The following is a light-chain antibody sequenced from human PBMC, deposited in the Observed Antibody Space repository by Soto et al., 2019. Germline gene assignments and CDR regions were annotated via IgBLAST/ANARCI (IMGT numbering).Light chain of an antibody. CDR1: QSLVHSDGNTS. CDR3: LQGTHWPPT. CDR2: KVS. J-gene: IGKJ4*01. Sequence: DVLMTQSPLSLPVTLGQPASISCRSSQSLVHSDGNTSLNWFHQRPGQSPRRLIYKVSNRDSGVPDRFSGSGSGIDFTLKISRVEAEDVGVYYCLQGTHWPPTFGGGTKVEIK. V-gene: IGKV2-30*02.